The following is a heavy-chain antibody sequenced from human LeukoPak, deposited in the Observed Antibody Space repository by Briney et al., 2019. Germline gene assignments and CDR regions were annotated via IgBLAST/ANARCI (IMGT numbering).Heavy chain of an antibody. CDR3: AGGPVDFWSGYSYYYYMDV. V-gene: IGHV1-2*02. Sequence: GASVKVSCKASGYTFTGYYMHWVRQAPGQGLEWMGWINPNSGGTNYAQKFQGRVTMTRDTSISTAYMELSRLRSDDTAVYYCAGGPVDFWSGYSYYYYMDVWGKGTTVTVSS. CDR2: INPNSGGT. CDR1: GYTFTGYY. D-gene: IGHD3-3*01. J-gene: IGHJ6*03.